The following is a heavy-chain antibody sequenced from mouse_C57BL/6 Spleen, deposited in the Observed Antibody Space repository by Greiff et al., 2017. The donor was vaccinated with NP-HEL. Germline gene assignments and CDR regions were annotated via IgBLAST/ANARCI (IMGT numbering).Heavy chain of an antibody. CDR3: TRKTAYYFDY. CDR1: GYTFTDYE. J-gene: IGHJ2*01. V-gene: IGHV1-15*01. Sequence: LVESGAELVRPGASVTLSCKASGYTFTDYEMHWVKQTPVHGLEWIGAIDPETGGTAYNQKFKGKAILTADKSSSTAYMELRSLTSEDSAVYYCTRKTAYYFDYWGQGTTLTVSS. CDR2: IDPETGGT.